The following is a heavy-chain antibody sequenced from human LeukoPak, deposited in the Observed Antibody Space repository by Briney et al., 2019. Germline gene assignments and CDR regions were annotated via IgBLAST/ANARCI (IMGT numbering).Heavy chain of an antibody. CDR2: INYTGST. CDR1: GGSFSGFY. J-gene: IGHJ5*02. Sequence: PSDTLSLTCAVYGGSFSGFYWSWIRHVPGKGLEWIGEINYTGSTSYNPSLKSRVTISVDTSQNQFFLLLTSVTAADTAVYYCARVAGYLPTRWFDPWGQGTHVAVSS. D-gene: IGHD6-25*01. V-gene: IGHV4-34*01. CDR3: ARVAGYLPTRWFDP.